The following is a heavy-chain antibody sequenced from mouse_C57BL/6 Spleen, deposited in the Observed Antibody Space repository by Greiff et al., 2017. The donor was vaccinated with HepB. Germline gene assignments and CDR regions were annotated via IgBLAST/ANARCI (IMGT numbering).Heavy chain of an antibody. J-gene: IGHJ3*01. D-gene: IGHD1-1*01. CDR3: ARGVGSSPWFAY. Sequence: EVKLMESGGGLVKPGGSLKLSCAASGFTFSSYAMSWVRQTPEKRLEWVATISDGGSYTYYPDNVKGRFTISRDNAKNNLYMQMSHLKSEDTAMYYCARGVGSSPWFAYWGQGTLVTVSA. CDR1: GFTFSSYA. V-gene: IGHV5-4*03. CDR2: ISDGGSYT.